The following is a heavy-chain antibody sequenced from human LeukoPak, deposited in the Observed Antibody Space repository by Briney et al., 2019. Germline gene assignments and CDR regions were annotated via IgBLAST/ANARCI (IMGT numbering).Heavy chain of an antibody. CDR2: IKTEGSEK. Sequence: GGSLRLSCEGSGFTFSNYWMGWVRQAPGKGLQWVANIKTEGSEKYYVDSVKGRFTISRDNAKNSLYLQMNSLRAEDTAVYYCATYSSLNRREFQFWGQGTLLTVSS. CDR1: GFTFSNYW. V-gene: IGHV3-7*01. CDR3: ATYSSLNRREFQF. D-gene: IGHD3-22*01. J-gene: IGHJ1*01.